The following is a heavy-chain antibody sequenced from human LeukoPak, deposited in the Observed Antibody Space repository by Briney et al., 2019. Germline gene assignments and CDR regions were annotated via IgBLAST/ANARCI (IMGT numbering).Heavy chain of an antibody. CDR1: GYTFTSYG. D-gene: IGHD5-24*01. V-gene: IGHV1-18*01. Sequence: ASVKVSCKASGYTFTSYGISWVRQAPGQGLEWMGWISAYNGNTNYAQKLQGRVTITADESTSTAYMELSSLRSEDTAVYYCARGIWIRRDGYNVSYNWFDPWGQGTLVTVSS. CDR3: ARGIWIRRDGYNVSYNWFDP. CDR2: ISAYNGNT. J-gene: IGHJ5*02.